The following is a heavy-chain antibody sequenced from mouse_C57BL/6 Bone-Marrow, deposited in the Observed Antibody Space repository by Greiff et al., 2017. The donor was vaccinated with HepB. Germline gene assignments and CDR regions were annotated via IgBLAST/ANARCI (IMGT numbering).Heavy chain of an antibody. CDR1: GFTFSSYG. CDR3: ARLIATVVATKYFDV. Sequence: EVKLVESGGDLVKPGGSLKLSCAASGFTFSSYGMSWVRQTPDKRLERVATISSGGSYTYYPDSVKGRFTISRYNAKHTLYLQMSRLKSEETAMDYCARLIATVVATKYFDVWGTGTMVTVSS. D-gene: IGHD1-1*01. J-gene: IGHJ1*03. V-gene: IGHV5-6*01. CDR2: ISSGGSYT.